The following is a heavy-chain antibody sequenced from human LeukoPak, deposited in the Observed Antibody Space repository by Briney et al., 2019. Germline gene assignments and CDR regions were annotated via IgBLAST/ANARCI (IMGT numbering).Heavy chain of an antibody. CDR3: ARGYCSSISCYVDY. Sequence: GGSLRLSCAASGFIFSNYAIHWVRQAPGKGLEWVAVISYDGSNKYYADSVKGRFTISRDISKNTLYLQMNSLRAEDTAVYYCARGYCSSISCYVDYWGQGTLVTVSS. CDR1: GFIFSNYA. J-gene: IGHJ4*02. CDR2: ISYDGSNK. V-gene: IGHV3-30*04. D-gene: IGHD2-2*01.